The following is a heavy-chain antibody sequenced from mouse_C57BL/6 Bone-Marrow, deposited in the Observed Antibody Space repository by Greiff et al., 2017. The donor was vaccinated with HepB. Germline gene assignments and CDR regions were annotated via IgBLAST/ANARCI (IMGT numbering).Heavy chain of an antibody. CDR1: GFTFSSYA. D-gene: IGHD1-1*02. Sequence: EVHLVESGEGLVKPGGSLKLSCAASGFTFSSYAMSWVRQTPEKRLEWVAYISSGGDYIYYADTVKGRFTISRDNARNTLYLQMSSLKSEDTAMYYCTRDPYGTDGMDYWGQGTSVTVSS. CDR3: TRDPYGTDGMDY. CDR2: ISSGGDYI. V-gene: IGHV5-9-1*02. J-gene: IGHJ4*01.